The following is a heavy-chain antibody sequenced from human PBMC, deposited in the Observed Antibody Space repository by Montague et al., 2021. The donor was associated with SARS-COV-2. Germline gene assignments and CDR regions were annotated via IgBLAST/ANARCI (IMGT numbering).Heavy chain of an antibody. V-gene: IGHV3-48*03. CDR1: GFTFSSYE. CDR2: ISSSGSII. CDR3: ARIPNSYEIVRPLAQ. D-gene: IGHD3-10*01. Sequence: SLRLSCAVSGFTFSSYEMNWVRQAPGKGLEWVSCISSSGSIIYYADSVRGRFTISRDNAKNSLYLQMNSLRAEDTAVYYCARIPNSYEIVRPLAQWGQGALVTVSS. J-gene: IGHJ4*02.